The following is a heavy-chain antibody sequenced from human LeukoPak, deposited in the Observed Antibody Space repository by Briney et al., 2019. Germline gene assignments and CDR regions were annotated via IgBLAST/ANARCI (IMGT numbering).Heavy chain of an antibody. CDR2: MNPNNGNT. J-gene: IGHJ5*02. CDR1: GYTFTSYD. V-gene: IGHV1-8*01. CDR3: ARGRGITMVRGPKGWFDP. D-gene: IGHD3-10*01. Sequence: ASVKVSCKASGYTFTSYDINWVRQATGQGLEWMGWMNPNNGNTGYAQKFQGRVTMTRNTSISTAYMELSSLRSEDTAVYYCARGRGITMVRGPKGWFDPWGQGTLVTVSS.